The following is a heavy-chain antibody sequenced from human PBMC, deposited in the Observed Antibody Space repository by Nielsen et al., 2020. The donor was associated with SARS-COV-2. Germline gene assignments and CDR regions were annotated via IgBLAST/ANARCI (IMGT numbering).Heavy chain of an antibody. CDR2: IYHSGFT. V-gene: IGHV4-39*07. J-gene: IGHJ4*02. CDR1: GGSIISSTYY. Sequence: GSLRLSCTVSGGSIISSTYYWGWIRQPPEKGLEWIGNIYHSGFTYSNPSLKSRVTISVDTSKNHFSLQLSSVTAADTAVYYCARDEILTGYYRSFDYWGQGTLVTVSS. D-gene: IGHD3-9*01. CDR3: ARDEILTGYYRSFDY.